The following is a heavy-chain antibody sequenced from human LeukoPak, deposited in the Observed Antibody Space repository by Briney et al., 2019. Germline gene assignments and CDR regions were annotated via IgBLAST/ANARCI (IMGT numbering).Heavy chain of an antibody. CDR1: GGSFSGYY. Sequence: PSETLSLTCAVYGGSFSGYYWSWIRQPPGKGLEWIGEINHSGSTNYNPSLKSRVTISVDTSKKQFSLKRSSVTAADTAVYYCARGRIVEYGAYYGSGSQRYFDYWGQGTLVTVSS. V-gene: IGHV4-34*01. J-gene: IGHJ4*02. CDR3: ARGRIVEYGAYYGSGSQRYFDY. D-gene: IGHD3-10*01. CDR2: INHSGST.